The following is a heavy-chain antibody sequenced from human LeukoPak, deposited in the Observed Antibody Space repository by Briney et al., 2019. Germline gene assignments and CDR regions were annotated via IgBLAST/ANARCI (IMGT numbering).Heavy chain of an antibody. J-gene: IGHJ6*02. Sequence: SETLSLTCTVSGYSISSGYYWGWIRQPPGKGLEWIGSIYHSGSTYYNPSLKSRVTISVDTSKNQFSLKLSSVTAADTAVYYCARDPFDYGDYYYYGMDVWGQGTTVTVSS. CDR1: GYSISSGYY. D-gene: IGHD4-17*01. CDR3: ARDPFDYGDYYYYGMDV. V-gene: IGHV4-38-2*02. CDR2: IYHSGST.